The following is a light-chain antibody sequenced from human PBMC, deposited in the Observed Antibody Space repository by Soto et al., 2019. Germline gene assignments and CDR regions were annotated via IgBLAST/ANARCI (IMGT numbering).Light chain of an antibody. J-gene: IGKJ2*01. CDR3: QQLNSYPYT. Sequence: IQLTQSPSSLSASVGDRVTITCRASQGISSYLAWYQQKQGKAPKLLIYAASTLQSGVPSRFSGSGSGTDFTLTISSLQPEDFATYYCQQLNSYPYTFGQGTKQEIK. CDR2: AAS. V-gene: IGKV1-9*01. CDR1: QGISSY.